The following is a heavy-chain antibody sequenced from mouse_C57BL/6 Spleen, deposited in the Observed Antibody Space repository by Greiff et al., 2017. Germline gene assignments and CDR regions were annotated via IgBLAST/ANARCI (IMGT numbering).Heavy chain of an antibody. V-gene: IGHV7-3*01. CDR2: IRNKANGYTT. CDR3: ARYKGSFYYAMDD. D-gene: IGHD1-1*01. Sequence: EVQLVESGGGLVQPGGSLSLSCAASGFTFTDYYMSWVRQPPGQALEWLGFIRNKANGYTTEYSASVKGRFTISRDNSQSILYLQMNALRAEDSTTYYCARYKGSFYYAMDDWGQGTSVTVSS. CDR1: GFTFTDYY. J-gene: IGHJ4*01.